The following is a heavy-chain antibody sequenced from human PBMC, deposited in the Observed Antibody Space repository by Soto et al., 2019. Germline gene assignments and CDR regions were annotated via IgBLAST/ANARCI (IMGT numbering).Heavy chain of an antibody. Sequence: ASVKVSCKVSGYTLTELSMHWVRQAPGKGLEWMGGFDPEDGKTTSAQKFQGRVTVTEDTSTDTAYMELSSLRSEDTAVYYCAKEKISTSCCNWFDPWGQGTLVNVSS. J-gene: IGHJ5*02. D-gene: IGHD2-2*01. V-gene: IGHV1-24*01. CDR1: GYTLTELS. CDR3: AKEKISTSCCNWFDP. CDR2: FDPEDGKT.